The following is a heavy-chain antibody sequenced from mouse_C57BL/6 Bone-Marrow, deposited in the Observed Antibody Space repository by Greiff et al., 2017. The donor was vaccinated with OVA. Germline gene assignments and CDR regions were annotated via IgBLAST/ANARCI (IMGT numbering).Heavy chain of an antibody. J-gene: IGHJ3*01. V-gene: IGHV1-52*01. Sequence: QVQLQQPGAELVRPGSSVKLSCKASGYTFTSYWMHWVKQRPIQGLEWIGNIDPSDSETHYNQKFKDKATLTVDKSSSTAYMQLSSLTSEDSAVYYCARGNYYSNRGFAYWGQGTLVTVSA. CDR1: GYTFTSYW. D-gene: IGHD2-5*01. CDR2: IDPSDSET. CDR3: ARGNYYSNRGFAY.